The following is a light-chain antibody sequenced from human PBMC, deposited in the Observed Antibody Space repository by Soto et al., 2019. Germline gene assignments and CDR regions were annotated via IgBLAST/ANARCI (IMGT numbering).Light chain of an antibody. CDR3: QQYNNWRRT. J-gene: IGKJ1*01. Sequence: IVMTQSPATLSVSPGERATLSCRASQSVSSNLAWYQQKPGQAPRLLIYGASTRATGIPARFSGSGSGTEFTPTISSLQSEDFAVYYCQQYNNWRRTFGQGTKV. V-gene: IGKV3-15*01. CDR2: GAS. CDR1: QSVSSN.